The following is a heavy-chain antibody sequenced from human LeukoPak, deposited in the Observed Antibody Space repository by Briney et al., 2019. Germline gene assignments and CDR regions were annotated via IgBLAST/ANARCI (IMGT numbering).Heavy chain of an antibody. CDR1: GFTFDDCA. CDR2: ISWNSGSI. J-gene: IGHJ4*02. V-gene: IGHV3-9*01. Sequence: GGSLRLSCAASGFTFDDCAMHWVRQAPGKGLEWVSGISWNSGSIGYADSVKGRFTISRDNAKNSLYLQMNSLRAEDTALYYCAKDAVEWLSAEFDYWGQGTLVTVSS. D-gene: IGHD3-3*01. CDR3: AKDAVEWLSAEFDY.